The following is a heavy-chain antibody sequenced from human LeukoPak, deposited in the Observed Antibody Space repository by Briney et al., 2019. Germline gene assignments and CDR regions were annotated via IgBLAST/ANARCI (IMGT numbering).Heavy chain of an antibody. CDR1: GFTFSSYA. J-gene: IGHJ4*02. CDR3: TSPEMASYYFDY. CDR2: ISGSGGST. D-gene: IGHD5-24*01. Sequence: GGSLRLSCAASGFTFSSYAMSWVRQAPGKGLEWVSAISGSGGSTYYADSVKGRFTISRDNSKNTLYLQMNSLRAEDTAVYYCTSPEMASYYFDYRGQGTLVTVSS. V-gene: IGHV3-23*01.